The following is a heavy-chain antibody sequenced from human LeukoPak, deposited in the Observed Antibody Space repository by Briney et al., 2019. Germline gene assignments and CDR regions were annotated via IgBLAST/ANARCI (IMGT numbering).Heavy chain of an antibody. CDR3: ASPDY. J-gene: IGHJ4*02. CDR2: ISSNGGST. Sequence: QTGGSLRLSCAASGFTFSRYALHWVRQAPGKGLEYVSAISSNGGSTYYANSVKGRFNISRDNSKNTLYLQMGSLRAEDMAVYYCASPDYWGQGTLVTVSS. CDR1: GFTFSRYA. V-gene: IGHV3-64*01.